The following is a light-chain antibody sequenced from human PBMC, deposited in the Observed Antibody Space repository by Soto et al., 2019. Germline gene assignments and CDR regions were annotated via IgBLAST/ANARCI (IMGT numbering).Light chain of an antibody. Sequence: NFMLPQPHSVSESPGKTVTISCTRRSGSIASNYVQWYQQRPGSSPTTVIYENNQRPSGVPDRFSGSIDSSSNSAALTIYGLKTEDDAYYYCQSYDGTNWVFGGGTTLPVL. V-gene: IGLV6-57*01. J-gene: IGLJ3*02. CDR2: ENN. CDR3: QSYDGTNWV. CDR1: SGSIASNY.